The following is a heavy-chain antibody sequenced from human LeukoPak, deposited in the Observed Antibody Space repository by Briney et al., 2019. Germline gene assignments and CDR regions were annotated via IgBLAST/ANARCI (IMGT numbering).Heavy chain of an antibody. CDR1: GFTFDDYA. D-gene: IGHD3-22*01. V-gene: IGHV3-66*01. CDR2: IYSGGST. CDR3: ARGHDYDSSVAY. Sequence: PGRSLRLSCAASGFTFDDYAMHWVRQAPGKGLEWVSVIYSGGSTYYADSVKGRFTVSRDNSKNTLYLQMNSLREEDTAVYYCARGHDYDSSVAYWGQGTLVTVSS. J-gene: IGHJ4*02.